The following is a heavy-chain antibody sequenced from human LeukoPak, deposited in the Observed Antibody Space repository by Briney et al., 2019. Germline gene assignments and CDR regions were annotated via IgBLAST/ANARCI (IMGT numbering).Heavy chain of an antibody. J-gene: IGHJ2*01. Sequence: SETLSLTCTVSGGSISSYYWSWIRQPPGKGLEWIGYIYYSGSTNYNPSLKSRVTISVDTSKNQFSLKLSSVTAADTAVYYCATAQPRYGSGSYYNGWYFDLWGRGTLDTVSS. CDR2: IYYSGST. D-gene: IGHD3-10*01. CDR3: ATAQPRYGSGSYYNGWYFDL. CDR1: GGSISSYY. V-gene: IGHV4-59*08.